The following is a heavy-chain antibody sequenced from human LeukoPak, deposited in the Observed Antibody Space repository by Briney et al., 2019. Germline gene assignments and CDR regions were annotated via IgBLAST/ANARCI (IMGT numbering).Heavy chain of an antibody. J-gene: IGHJ1*01. V-gene: IGHV3-48*03. CDR1: GFTFSNYE. D-gene: IGHD5-24*01. CDR3: SRETAYKLND. CDR2: ISSRGSTM. Sequence: PGGSLRLSCAASGFTFSNYEMNWVRQAPGKGLEWVSYISSRGSTMNYADSVKGRFTISRDNAKNSLYLQMNSLRAEDTAVYYCSRETAYKLNDWGQGTLVTVSS.